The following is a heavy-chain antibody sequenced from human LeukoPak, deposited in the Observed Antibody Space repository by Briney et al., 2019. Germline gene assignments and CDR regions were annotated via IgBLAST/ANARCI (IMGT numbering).Heavy chain of an antibody. D-gene: IGHD3-10*01. Sequence: ASETLSLTCTVSGGSISSYYWSWIRQPPGKGLEWIGYIYYSGSTNYNPSLKSRVTISVDTSKNQFSLKLSSVTAADTAVYYCARAFGYGMDVWGQGTTVTVSS. J-gene: IGHJ6*02. V-gene: IGHV4-59*08. CDR2: IYYSGST. CDR3: ARAFGYGMDV. CDR1: GGSISSYY.